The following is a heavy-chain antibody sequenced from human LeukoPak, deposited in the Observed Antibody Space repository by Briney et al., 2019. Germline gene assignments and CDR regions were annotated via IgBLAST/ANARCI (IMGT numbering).Heavy chain of an antibody. CDR1: GYTFTSYY. D-gene: IGHD3-22*01. Sequence: ASVKVSCKASGYTFTSYYMHWVPQAPGQGLEWMGIINPSGGSTSYAQKFQGRVTMTRDMSTSTVYMELSSLRSEDTAVYYCARDAVRTGLDYWGQGTLVTVSS. V-gene: IGHV1-46*01. J-gene: IGHJ4*02. CDR3: ARDAVRTGLDY. CDR2: INPSGGST.